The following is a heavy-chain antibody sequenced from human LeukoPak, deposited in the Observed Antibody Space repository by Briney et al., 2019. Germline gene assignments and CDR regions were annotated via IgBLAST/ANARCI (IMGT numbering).Heavy chain of an antibody. Sequence: GGSLRLSCAASGFTLSSYGMHWVRQAPGKGLEWVAVIWYDGSNKYYADSVKGRFTISRDNSKNTLSLQMNSLRAEDTAVYYCAKVSPGYSSGFDYWGEGTLVTVSS. V-gene: IGHV3-33*06. J-gene: IGHJ4*02. D-gene: IGHD6-19*01. CDR3: AKVSPGYSSGFDY. CDR1: GFTLSSYG. CDR2: IWYDGSNK.